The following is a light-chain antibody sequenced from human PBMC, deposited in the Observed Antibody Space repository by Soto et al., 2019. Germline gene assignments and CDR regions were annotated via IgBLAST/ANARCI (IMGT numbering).Light chain of an antibody. V-gene: IGKV1-5*03. Sequence: DFPLTQSPSTLSASVGDRVTITCRASRSLSGWLAWYQQKPGKAPKLLIYEVSTLETGVPSRFSGSGSGTEFTLPINSLQPDDSATYYCQQYFGAWTFGQGTKVEI. J-gene: IGKJ1*01. CDR2: EVS. CDR1: RSLSGW. CDR3: QQYFGAWT.